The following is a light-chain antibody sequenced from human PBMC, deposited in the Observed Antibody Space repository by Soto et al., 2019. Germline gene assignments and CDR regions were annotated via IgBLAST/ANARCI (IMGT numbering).Light chain of an antibody. V-gene: IGLV1-51*01. CDR2: DTS. CDR3: ATWDSGLSKLL. Sequence: QSVLTQSPSVSAAPGQSVTISCSGGAYDIGISYVSWYQHFPGAAPKLVIFDTSKRPSGIPDRFSGSKSGTSATLGITGLQTGDEADYYCATWDSGLSKLLFGGGTKLTVL. CDR1: AYDIGISY. J-gene: IGLJ2*01.